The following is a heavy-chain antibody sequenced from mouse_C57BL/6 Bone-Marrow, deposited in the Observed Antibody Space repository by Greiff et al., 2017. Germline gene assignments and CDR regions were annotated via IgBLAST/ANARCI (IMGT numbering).Heavy chain of an antibody. CDR3: ARDYGSSYWYFDV. CDR2: IYPRDGST. J-gene: IGHJ1*03. Sequence: VQLVESGPELVKPGASVKLSCKASGYTFTSYDINWVKQRPGQGLEWIGWIYPRDGSTKYNEKFKGKATLPVDTSSSTAYMELHSLTSEDSAVYFCARDYGSSYWYFDVWGTGTTVTVSA. CDR1: GYTFTSYD. D-gene: IGHD1-1*01. V-gene: IGHV1-85*01.